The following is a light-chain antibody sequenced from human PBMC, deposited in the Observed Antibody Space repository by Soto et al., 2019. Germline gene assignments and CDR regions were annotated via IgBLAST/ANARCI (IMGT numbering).Light chain of an antibody. CDR3: QQYGMSPFT. V-gene: IGKV3-20*01. CDR2: GAS. J-gene: IGKJ3*01. CDR1: QSVNLNY. Sequence: EIVLTQSPGTLSLSPGERATLSCRASQSVNLNYLAWYQQKPGQAPRLLIYGASSRATGIPDRFSGSGSGTEFTLTVSRLEPEDFAVYYCQQYGMSPFTFGPGTKVDIK.